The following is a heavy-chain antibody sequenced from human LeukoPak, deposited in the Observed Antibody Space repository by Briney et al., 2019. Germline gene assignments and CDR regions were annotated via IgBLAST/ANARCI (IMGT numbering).Heavy chain of an antibody. CDR3: AREFWSSRSGNLQALHV. CDR1: GYSFTSYY. Sequence: ASVKVSCKASGYSFTSYYMHWVRQAPGQGLEWMGLINPSGSSTTYAQKFQGRVTMTRDMFTSTDYMELTSLTSDDTAVYYCAREFWSSRSGNLQALHVWGQGTMVTVSS. CDR2: INPSGSST. D-gene: IGHD3-10*01. V-gene: IGHV1-46*01. J-gene: IGHJ3*01.